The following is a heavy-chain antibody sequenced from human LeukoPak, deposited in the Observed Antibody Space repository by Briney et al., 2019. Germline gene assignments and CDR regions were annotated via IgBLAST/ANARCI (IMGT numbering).Heavy chain of an antibody. D-gene: IGHD4-23*01. CDR3: ARFATVVIGAFDI. Sequence: SQTLSLTCTVSGGSISSGGYYWSWIRQHPGKGLEWIGYFYHSGSTYYSPSLNSRVTISVDTSNNQFSLKLSSVTAADTAVYYCARFATVVIGAFDIWGQGTMVTVSS. V-gene: IGHV4-31*03. J-gene: IGHJ3*02. CDR2: FYHSGST. CDR1: GGSISSGGYY.